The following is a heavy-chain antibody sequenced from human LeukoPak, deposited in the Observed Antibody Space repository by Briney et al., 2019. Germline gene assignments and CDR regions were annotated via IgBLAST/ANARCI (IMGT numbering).Heavy chain of an antibody. CDR2: IWYEGGIK. J-gene: IGHJ6*02. D-gene: IGHD2-15*01. V-gene: IGHV3-33*01. CDR1: GFTFSNYG. Sequence: PGRSLRLSCAASGFTFSNYGMHWVRQAPGKGLEWVAVIWYEGGIKYYADSVKGRFSISRDNSKNTLYLQMNSLRAEDTAVYYCARYCSGGTCKLGYYYYGMDVWGQGTTVTVSS. CDR3: ARYCSGGTCKLGYYYYGMDV.